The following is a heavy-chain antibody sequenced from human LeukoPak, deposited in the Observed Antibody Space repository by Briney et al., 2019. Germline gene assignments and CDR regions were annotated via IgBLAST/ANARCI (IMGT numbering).Heavy chain of an antibody. J-gene: IGHJ4*02. Sequence: GAPVKVSCKASGYTFTSYGISWVRQAPGQGLEWMGWISAYNGNTNYAQKLQGRVTMTTDTSTSTAYMELRSLRSDDTAVYYCVRGVATITGGYYFDYWGQGTLVTVSS. V-gene: IGHV1-18*01. CDR2: ISAYNGNT. CDR1: GYTFTSYG. D-gene: IGHD5-12*01. CDR3: VRGVATITGGYYFDY.